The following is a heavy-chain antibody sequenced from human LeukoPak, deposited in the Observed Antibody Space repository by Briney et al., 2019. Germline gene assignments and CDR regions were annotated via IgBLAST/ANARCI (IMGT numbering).Heavy chain of an antibody. Sequence: PGGSLRLSCTASGFTFGDYAMSWVRQAPGKGLEWVGFIRSKAYGGTTECAASVKGRFTISRDDSKSIAYLQMNSLKTEDTAVYYCTRSGATVSGWPFPYDYWGQGTLVTVSS. D-gene: IGHD6-19*01. V-gene: IGHV3-49*04. CDR2: IRSKAYGGTT. CDR1: GFTFGDYA. CDR3: TRSGATVSGWPFPYDY. J-gene: IGHJ4*02.